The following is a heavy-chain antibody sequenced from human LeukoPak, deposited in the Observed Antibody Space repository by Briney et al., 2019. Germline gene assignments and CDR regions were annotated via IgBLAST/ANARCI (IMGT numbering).Heavy chain of an antibody. CDR3: ARDGVAHHGMDV. J-gene: IGHJ6*02. CDR1: GFTFSKYG. D-gene: IGHD2-15*01. Sequence: PGRSLRLSCAASGFTFSKYGMHWVRKAPGKGLEWVAVIWYDGSNKNYVDSVKGRFTISRENAQNTLFLQMNGLRVEDTAVYYCARDGVAHHGMDVWGQGTTVTVSS. V-gene: IGHV3-33*01. CDR2: IWYDGSNK.